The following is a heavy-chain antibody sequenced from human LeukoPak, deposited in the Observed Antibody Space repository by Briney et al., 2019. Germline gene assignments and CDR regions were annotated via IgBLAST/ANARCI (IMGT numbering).Heavy chain of an antibody. D-gene: IGHD3-10*01. CDR3: ARLDYYGSGGYSWDY. J-gene: IGHJ4*02. Sequence: SETLSLTCAVYGGSFSGYYWSWIRQPPGKGLEWIGEINHSGSTNYNPSLKSRVTISVDTSKNQFSLKLSSVTAADTAVYYCARLDYYGSGGYSWDYWGQGTLVTVSS. V-gene: IGHV4-34*01. CDR1: GGSFSGYY. CDR2: INHSGST.